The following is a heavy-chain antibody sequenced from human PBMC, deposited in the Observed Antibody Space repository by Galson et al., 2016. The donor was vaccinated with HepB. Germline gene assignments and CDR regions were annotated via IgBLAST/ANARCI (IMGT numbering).Heavy chain of an antibody. CDR2: IYWDDDK. V-gene: IGHV2-5*02. CDR3: VHVTVGALRMDPFDI. CDR1: GFSLRTNGAG. J-gene: IGHJ3*02. Sequence: PALVKPTQTLTLTCGFSLRTNGAGVGWIRQPPGKALEWLALIYWDDDKRYSPSLESRLTVTKDTSKNQVVLTMTNMDPVDTATYYCVHVTVGALRMDPFDIWGQGTTVTVSS. D-gene: IGHD1-26*01.